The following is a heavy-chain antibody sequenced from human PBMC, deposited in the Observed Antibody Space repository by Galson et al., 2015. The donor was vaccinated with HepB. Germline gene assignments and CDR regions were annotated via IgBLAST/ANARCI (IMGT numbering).Heavy chain of an antibody. CDR3: APTAHDYGDYGAWFDP. CDR2: IIPIFGTA. Sequence: SVKVSCKASGGTFSSYAISWVRQAPGQGLEWMGGIIPIFGTANYAQKFQGRVTITADESTSTAYMELSSLRSEDTAVYYCAPTAHDYGDYGAWFDPWGQGALLTVSS. CDR1: GGTFSSYA. V-gene: IGHV1-69*13. J-gene: IGHJ5*02. D-gene: IGHD4-17*01.